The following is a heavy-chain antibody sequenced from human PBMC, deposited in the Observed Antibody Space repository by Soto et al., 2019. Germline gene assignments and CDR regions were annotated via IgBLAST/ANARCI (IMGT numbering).Heavy chain of an antibody. D-gene: IGHD4-17*01. J-gene: IGHJ4*02. V-gene: IGHV3-48*01. CDR1: GFTFSSYS. Sequence: EVQLVESGGGLVQPGGSLRLSCAASGFTFSSYSMNWVRQAPGTGLEWVSYISSSSSTIYYADSVKGRFTISRDNAKNSVYLHMSSLRAEDTAVYYCARDLNYGLFDYWGQGTLVTVSS. CDR2: ISSSSSTI. CDR3: ARDLNYGLFDY.